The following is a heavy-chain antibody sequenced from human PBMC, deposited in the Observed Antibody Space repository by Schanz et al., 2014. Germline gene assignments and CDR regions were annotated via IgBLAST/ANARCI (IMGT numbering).Heavy chain of an antibody. V-gene: IGHV3-23*04. CDR1: GFNFRNYW. CDR3: ARDDGGGYNQIDY. D-gene: IGHD5-12*01. CDR2: ISGSGGST. Sequence: EVQLVESGGGLVQPGGSLRLSCVVSGFNFRNYWMSWVRQAPGKGLEWVSGISGSGGSTYDADSVKGRFTISRDNSENTLFLEMNSLRLEDTAVYYCARDDGGGYNQIDYWGQGALVTVSS. J-gene: IGHJ4*02.